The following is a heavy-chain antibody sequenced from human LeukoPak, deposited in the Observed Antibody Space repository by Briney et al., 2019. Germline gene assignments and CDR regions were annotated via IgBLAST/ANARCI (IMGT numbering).Heavy chain of an antibody. CDR3: ASAYYYDSSGPVRLVRYYFDY. V-gene: IGHV1-69*01. CDR1: GGTFSSYA. J-gene: IGHJ4*02. Sequence: GSSVKVSCKASGGTFSSYAISWVRQAPGQGLEWMGGIIPIFGTANYAQKFQGRVTITADESTSTAYMELSSLRSEDTAVYYCASAYYYDSSGPVRLVRYYFDYWGQGTLVTVSS. D-gene: IGHD3-22*01. CDR2: IIPIFGTA.